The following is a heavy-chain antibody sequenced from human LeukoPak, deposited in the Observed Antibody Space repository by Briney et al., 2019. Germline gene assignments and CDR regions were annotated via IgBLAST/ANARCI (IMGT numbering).Heavy chain of an antibody. Sequence: SLRLSCAASGFTFDDYAMHWVRQAPGKGLEWVSGISWNSGSIGYADSVKGRFTISRDNAKNSLYLQMNSLRAEDTALYYCAKDGYCSSTSCFIDYWGQGTLVTVSS. V-gene: IGHV3-9*01. CDR2: ISWNSGSI. J-gene: IGHJ4*02. D-gene: IGHD2-2*01. CDR3: AKDGYCSSTSCFIDY. CDR1: GFTFDDYA.